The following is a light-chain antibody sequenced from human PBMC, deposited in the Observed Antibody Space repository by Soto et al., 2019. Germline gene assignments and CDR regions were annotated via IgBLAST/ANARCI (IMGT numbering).Light chain of an antibody. V-gene: IGKV3-15*01. Sequence: EIVMTQSPATLSVSPGERATLSCRASQSVSSNLAWYQQKPGQARRLRIYGASTRAAGIPARFSGSGSGTDFTLTISRLEPEDVAGYYCQQYGSSSWTFGQGTKV. CDR1: QSVSSN. J-gene: IGKJ1*01. CDR2: GAS. CDR3: QQYGSSSWT.